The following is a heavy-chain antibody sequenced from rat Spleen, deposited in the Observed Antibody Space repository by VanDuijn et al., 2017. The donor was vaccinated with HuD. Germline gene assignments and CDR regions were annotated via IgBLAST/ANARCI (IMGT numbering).Heavy chain of an antibody. J-gene: IGHJ2*01. CDR3: ARHWGYRYNWFAY. V-gene: IGHV5-22*01. CDR1: GFTFSDYN. CDR2: IGYEGGST. D-gene: IGHD1-5*01. Sequence: EVQLVESGGGLVQPGRSLKLSCTASGFTFSDYNMAWVRQAPKKGLEWVATIGYEGGSTYYGDSVKGRCTISRDNARSTLYLQMNSLRSEDTATYYCARHWGYRYNWFAYWGQGVMVTVSS.